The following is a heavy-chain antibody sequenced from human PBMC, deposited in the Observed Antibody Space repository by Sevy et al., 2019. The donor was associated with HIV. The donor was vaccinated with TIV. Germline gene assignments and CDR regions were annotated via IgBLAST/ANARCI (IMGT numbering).Heavy chain of an antibody. V-gene: IGHV3-48*02. CDR1: GFTFSSYN. CDR2: IGSNGSTK. Sequence: GGSLRLSCAASGFTFSSYNMNWVRQAPGKGLEWVSYIGSNGSTKYYADSVKGRFTISRDNAKNSLYLQMRSLRDEDTAEYEYAREEAAGHSPFDYWGQGTLVTVSS. J-gene: IGHJ4*02. CDR3: AREEAAGHSPFDY. D-gene: IGHD6-13*01.